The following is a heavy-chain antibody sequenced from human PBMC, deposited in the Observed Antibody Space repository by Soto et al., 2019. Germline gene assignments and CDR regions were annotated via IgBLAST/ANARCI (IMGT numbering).Heavy chain of an antibody. CDR2: ISGSGGSP. V-gene: IGHV3-23*01. CDR3: AKEGRSGYYYFDC. D-gene: IGHD5-12*01. Sequence: PGGSLRLSCAASGLTFSDHAMSWVRQAPGKGLEWVSLISGSGGSPYHADSVKGRFTISRDNSKNTLYLQMNSLRAEDTAVYYCAKEGRSGYYYFDCWGQGTLVTVSS. J-gene: IGHJ4*02. CDR1: GLTFSDHA.